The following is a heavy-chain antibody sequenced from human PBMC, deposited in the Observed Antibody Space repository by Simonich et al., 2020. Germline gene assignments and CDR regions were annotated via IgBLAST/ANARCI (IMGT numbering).Heavy chain of an antibody. Sequence: GAEVKKPGASVKVSCKASGYTFTGYSMHWVRQAPGQGLEWMGRINPNRGGTNYAQKFQGRVTMTRDTSISTAYMALSRLRSDDTAVYYCARVPGIYYYYGMDVWGQGTTVTVSS. V-gene: IGHV1-2*06. CDR3: ARVPGIYYYYGMDV. CDR1: GYTFTGYS. J-gene: IGHJ6*02. D-gene: IGHD3-10*01. CDR2: INPNRGGT.